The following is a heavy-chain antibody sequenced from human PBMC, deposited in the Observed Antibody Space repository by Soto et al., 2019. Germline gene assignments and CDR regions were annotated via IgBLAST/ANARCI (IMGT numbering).Heavy chain of an antibody. V-gene: IGHV3-23*01. D-gene: IGHD6-19*01. CDR2: ISRSGGTT. J-gene: IGHJ3*02. CDR3: ARDAGYSSAGHDVFDI. Sequence: EVQLLESGGALVQPGGSLTLSCAATGFTSSYSGMNWVRQAPGKGLEWVSTISRSGGTTYYADSVRGRFTISRDNSKNTMYLQIARLRAEDTAIFYCARDAGYSSAGHDVFDIWGQGTMVTVSS. CDR1: GFTSSYSG.